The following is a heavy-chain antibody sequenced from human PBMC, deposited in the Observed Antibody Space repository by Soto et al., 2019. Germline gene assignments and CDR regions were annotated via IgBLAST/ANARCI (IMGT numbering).Heavy chain of an antibody. J-gene: IGHJ4*02. CDR1: GYTFTNYG. CDR2: ISAYNGNT. Sequence: QVQLVQSGAEVKKPGASVKVSCKASGYTFTNYGISWVRQAPGQGLEWMGWISAYNGNTDYAQKLQGRVTMTTDTSTCTAYMELRSLRSDDTAVYYCARVGAYCVSTSCHDYWGQGTLVTVSS. D-gene: IGHD2-2*01. CDR3: ARVGAYCVSTSCHDY. V-gene: IGHV1-18*01.